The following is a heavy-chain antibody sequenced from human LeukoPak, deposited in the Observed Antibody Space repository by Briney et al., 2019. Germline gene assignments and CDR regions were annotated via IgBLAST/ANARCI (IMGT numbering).Heavy chain of an antibody. J-gene: IGHJ3*02. CDR1: GDSVNNKYRY. CDR3: ARVSPVNGAAFDI. Sequence: SETLSLTCTVSGDSVNNKYRYWGWIRQPPGKGLEWIGHIFSPGGTYFNPSLKSRVSISVDASKNQFSLKLSSVTAADTAVYYCARVSPVNGAAFDIWGQGTMVTVSS. CDR2: IFSPGGT. D-gene: IGHD4-17*01. V-gene: IGHV4-39*01.